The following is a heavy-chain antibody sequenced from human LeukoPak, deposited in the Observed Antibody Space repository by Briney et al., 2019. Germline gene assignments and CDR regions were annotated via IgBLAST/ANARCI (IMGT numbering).Heavy chain of an antibody. CDR1: GGSISSYY. J-gene: IGHJ4*02. Sequence: PSETLSLTCTVSGGSISSYYWSWIRQPPGKGREWIGYISKSGSTNYNPSLKSRVTISLDTSKNQFSLKLSSVTAADTAMYYCARVTVTTPEYYFDYWGQETLDTVSS. V-gene: IGHV4-59*01. CDR3: ARVTVTTPEYYFDY. D-gene: IGHD4-17*01. CDR2: ISKSGST.